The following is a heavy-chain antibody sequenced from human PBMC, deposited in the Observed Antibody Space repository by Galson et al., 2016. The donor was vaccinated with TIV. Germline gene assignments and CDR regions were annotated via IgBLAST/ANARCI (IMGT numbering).Heavy chain of an antibody. D-gene: IGHD2-2*01. CDR2: ISFNSGDK. J-gene: IGHJ3*02. CDR1: GFTFGDYA. V-gene: IGHV3-9*03. CDR3: TKDIAYGETSNFDAFDI. Sequence: SLRLSCAASGFTFGDYAMHWVRQVPGKGLEWVSGISFNSGDKGYADSVKGRFTISRDNAKNSLYLQMNSLGVEDMALYYCTKDIAYGETSNFDAFDIWGRGTMVTVSS.